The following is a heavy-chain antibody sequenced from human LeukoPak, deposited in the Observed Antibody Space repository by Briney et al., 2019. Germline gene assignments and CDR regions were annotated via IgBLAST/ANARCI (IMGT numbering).Heavy chain of an antibody. CDR1: GFTFSSYA. CDR2: ISGSGGST. J-gene: IGHJ4*02. CDR3: ARLPSYYYDSSGYPYFDY. D-gene: IGHD3-22*01. V-gene: IGHV3-23*01. Sequence: PGGSLRLSCAASGFTFSSYAMSWVRQAPGKGLEWVSAISGSGGSTYYADSVKGRFTISRDNSKNTLYLQMNSLRAEDTAVYYCARLPSYYYDSSGYPYFDYWGQGTLVTVSS.